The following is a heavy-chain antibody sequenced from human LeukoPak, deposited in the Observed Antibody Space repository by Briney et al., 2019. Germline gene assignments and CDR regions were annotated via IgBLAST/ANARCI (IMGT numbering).Heavy chain of an antibody. D-gene: IGHD3-9*01. CDR3: AREIPYYDILTGYLFDY. Sequence: PGGSLRLSCAASGFTFSSYWMSWVRQAPGKGLEWVANIKQDGSEKCYVDSVKGRFTISRDNAKNSLYLQMNSLRAEDTAVYYCAREIPYYDILTGYLFDYWGQGTLVTVSS. CDR2: IKQDGSEK. J-gene: IGHJ4*02. V-gene: IGHV3-7*01. CDR1: GFTFSSYW.